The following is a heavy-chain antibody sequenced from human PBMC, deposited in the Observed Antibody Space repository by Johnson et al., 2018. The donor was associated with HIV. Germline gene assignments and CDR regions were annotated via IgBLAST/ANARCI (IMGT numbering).Heavy chain of an antibody. CDR2: ISYDGSNK. J-gene: IGHJ3*01. V-gene: IGHV3-30-3*02. CDR1: GFTFSSYA. Sequence: QVQLVESGGGLIQPGRSLSLSCAASGFTFSSYAMYWVRQAPGKGLEWVAFISYDGSNKYYVDSVKGRFTISRDNSENTLYLQMNSLRPEDTAVYYCAKTPGDDWYYSEGSDAFDVWGQGTLVTVSS. CDR3: AKTPGDDWYYSEGSDAFDV. D-gene: IGHD2-21*02.